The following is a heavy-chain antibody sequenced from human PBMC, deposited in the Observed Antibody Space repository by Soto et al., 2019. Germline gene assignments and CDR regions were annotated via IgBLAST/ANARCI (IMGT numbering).Heavy chain of an antibody. D-gene: IGHD4-4*01. CDR3: AITAIRFYSSVPGGGEIDY. CDR1: GGSISSGGYY. CDR2: IYYSGST. J-gene: IGHJ4*02. Sequence: QVQLQESGPGLVKPSQTLSLTCTVSGGSISSGGYYWSWVRQHPGKGLEWIGYIYYSGSTYYKPSIKSRVTSTLKTSKNHFSLKLSSVTAADRALYYCAITAIRFYSSVPGGGEIDYWGQGTLVTVYS. V-gene: IGHV4-31*03.